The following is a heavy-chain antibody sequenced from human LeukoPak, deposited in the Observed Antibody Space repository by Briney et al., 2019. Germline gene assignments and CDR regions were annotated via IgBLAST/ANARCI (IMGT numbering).Heavy chain of an antibody. CDR2: INHSGST. J-gene: IGHJ3*02. Sequence: GSLRLSCAASGFTFSSYAMSWIRQPPGKGLEWIGEINHSGSTNYNPSLKSRVTISVDTSKNQFSLKLSSVTAADTAVYYCARLRPYYYGSGKPGHAFDIWGQGTMVTVSS. V-gene: IGHV4-34*01. CDR1: GFTFSSYA. CDR3: ARLRPYYYGSGKPGHAFDI. D-gene: IGHD3-10*01.